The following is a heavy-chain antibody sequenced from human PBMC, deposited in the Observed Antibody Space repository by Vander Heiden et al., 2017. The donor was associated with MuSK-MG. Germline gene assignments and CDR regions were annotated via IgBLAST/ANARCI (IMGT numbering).Heavy chain of an antibody. CDR3: ARRGSSGWYWWFDP. V-gene: IGHV4-39*01. J-gene: IGHJ5*02. Sequence: QLQLQESGPGLVKPSETLSLTCTVSGGSISSSSYYWGWIRQPPGKGLEWIGSIYYSGSTYYNPSLKSRVTISVDTSKNQFSLKLSSVTAADTAVYYCARRGSSGWYWWFDPWGQGTLVTVSS. D-gene: IGHD6-19*01. CDR2: IYYSGST. CDR1: GGSISSSSYY.